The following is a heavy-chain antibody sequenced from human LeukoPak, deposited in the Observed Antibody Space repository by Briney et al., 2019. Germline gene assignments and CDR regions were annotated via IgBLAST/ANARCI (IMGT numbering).Heavy chain of an antibody. V-gene: IGHV4-38-2*01. D-gene: IGHD2-15*01. CDR3: AGQLSGYGY. CDR2: IYHSGST. Sequence: SETLSLTCAVSGYSISSGYYWGWIRQPPGKGLEWIGSIYHSGSTYYNPSLKSRVTIAVDTSKNQFSLKLTSVTAADTAIYYCAGQLSGYGYWGQGTLVTVSS. CDR1: GYSISSGYY. J-gene: IGHJ4*02.